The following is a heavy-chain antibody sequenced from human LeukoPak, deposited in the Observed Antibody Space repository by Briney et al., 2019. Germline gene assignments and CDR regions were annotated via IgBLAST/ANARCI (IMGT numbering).Heavy chain of an antibody. CDR1: GFTFSSCA. CDR3: AKDVRGTIRNWFDP. D-gene: IGHD3-10*02. J-gene: IGHJ5*02. CDR2: VSGRGDNT. Sequence: PGGSLRLSCAASGFTFSSCAMSWVRQAPGKGLEWVSGVSGRGDNTYYADSVKGRFTISRDNFEDTLYLQMNSLRVEDTAIYFCAKDVRGTIRNWFDPWGQGTLVTVSS. V-gene: IGHV3-23*01.